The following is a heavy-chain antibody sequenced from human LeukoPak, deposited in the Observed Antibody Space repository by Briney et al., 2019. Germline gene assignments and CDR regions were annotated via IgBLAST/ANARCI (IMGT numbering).Heavy chain of an antibody. CDR2: IWADGVP. Sequence: SQTLSLTCTVSGGSISSGNYYWSWIRQPAGKGLEWIGRIWADGVPTYRPSLKSRVTISVDTSKNQFSLRLSSVIAADTAVYYCARGRDSRGYQFMGFDSWGQGTLVTVSS. CDR1: GGSISSGNYY. CDR3: ARGRDSRGYQFMGFDS. D-gene: IGHD3-22*01. J-gene: IGHJ4*02. V-gene: IGHV4-61*02.